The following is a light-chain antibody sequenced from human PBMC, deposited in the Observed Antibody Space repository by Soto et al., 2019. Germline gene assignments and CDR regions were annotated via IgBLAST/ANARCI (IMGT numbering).Light chain of an antibody. Sequence: EIVLTQSPGTLSLSPGERATLSCRASQSVSSSYLAWYQQKPGQAPRLLIYGASSRATGIPDRFSGSGSGTDFTLTISRLGPEDSAVYYCQQYGSSRTFGQGTKVEIK. CDR1: QSVSSSY. CDR3: QQYGSSRT. J-gene: IGKJ1*01. CDR2: GAS. V-gene: IGKV3-20*01.